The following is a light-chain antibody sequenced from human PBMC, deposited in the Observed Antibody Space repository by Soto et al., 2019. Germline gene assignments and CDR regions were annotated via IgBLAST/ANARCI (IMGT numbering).Light chain of an antibody. CDR2: EVS. CDR1: SSDVGGYNY. Sequence: QSALTQPPSASGSPGQSVTISCTGTSSDVGGYNYVSWYQLHPGKAPKLMIYEVSKRPSGVPERFSGSKSGNTASLTVSGLQAEDEADYYCSSYAGSNHYVFGTGTKVIVL. J-gene: IGLJ1*01. V-gene: IGLV2-8*01. CDR3: SSYAGSNHYV.